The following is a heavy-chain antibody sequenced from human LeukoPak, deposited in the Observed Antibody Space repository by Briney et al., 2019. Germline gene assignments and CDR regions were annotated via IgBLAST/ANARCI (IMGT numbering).Heavy chain of an antibody. V-gene: IGHV1-18*01. CDR2: ISAYNGNT. Sequence: GASVKVSCKASGYTFTSYGISWVRQAPGQGLEWMGWISAYNGNTNYAQKLQGRVTMTTDTSTSTAYMELRSLRSDDTAVYYCARSGEPYYYVENLGVFDYWGQGTLVTVSS. CDR1: GYTFTSYG. J-gene: IGHJ4*02. CDR3: ARSGEPYYYVENLGVFDY. D-gene: IGHD3-10*02.